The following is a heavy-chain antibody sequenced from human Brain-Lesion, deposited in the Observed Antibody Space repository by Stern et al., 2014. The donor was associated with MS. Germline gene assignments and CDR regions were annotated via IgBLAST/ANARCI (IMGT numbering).Heavy chain of an antibody. V-gene: IGHV1-2*02. D-gene: IGHD3-3*01. Sequence: VQLVESGAEVKKPGASVKGSCKTSGYIFTGYYIHWVRQAPGQGLEWMAWINPNTGGTKYAQKLQGRVTMSRDTSISTAYVELSSLTSDDTAVYYCARDQRGITIFGVVTDYYYLGMDVWGQGTTVTVSS. CDR1: GYIFTGYY. CDR3: ARDQRGITIFGVVTDYYYLGMDV. J-gene: IGHJ6*02. CDR2: INPNTGGT.